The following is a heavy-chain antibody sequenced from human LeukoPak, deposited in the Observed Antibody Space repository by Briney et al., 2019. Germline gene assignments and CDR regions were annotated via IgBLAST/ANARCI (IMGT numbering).Heavy chain of an antibody. CDR2: FDPEDGET. Sequence: ASVKVSCKVSGYSLTELSMHWVRQAPGKGLEWMGGFDPEDGETIYAQKFQGRVTMTEDTSTDTAYMELSSLRSEDTAVYYCATHEGRYDFWSGQTHGHYWGQGTLVTVSS. V-gene: IGHV1-24*01. CDR3: ATHEGRYDFWSGQTHGHY. D-gene: IGHD3-3*01. J-gene: IGHJ4*02. CDR1: GYSLTELS.